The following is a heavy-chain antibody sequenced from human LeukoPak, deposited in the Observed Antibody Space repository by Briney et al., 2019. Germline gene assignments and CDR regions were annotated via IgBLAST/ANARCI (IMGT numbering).Heavy chain of an antibody. CDR1: GYTFTSYY. J-gene: IGHJ4*02. CDR3: ARGGSSIVGATELDY. V-gene: IGHV1-46*01. D-gene: IGHD1-26*01. CDR2: INPSGGST. Sequence: GASVKVSCKASGYTFTSYYMHWVRQAPGQGLEWMGIINPSGGSTSYAQKFQGRVTMTRDMSTSTVYMELRSLRSEDTAVYYCARGGSSIVGATELDYWGQGTLVTVSS.